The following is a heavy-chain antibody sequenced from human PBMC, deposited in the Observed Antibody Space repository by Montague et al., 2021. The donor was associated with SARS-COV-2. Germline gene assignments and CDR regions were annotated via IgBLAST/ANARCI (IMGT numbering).Heavy chain of an antibody. J-gene: IGHJ4*02. D-gene: IGHD5-24*01. CDR3: ARGKKEVQMDY. Sequence: SLRLSCAASGFSFSDYAMHWVRQAPGLALEWVAVIWYDGSNSYYADSVKGRFTISRDNSKNAVYLQMNSLTADDTAIYYCARGKKEVQMDYWGLGTLVTVSS. V-gene: IGHV3-33*01. CDR1: GFSFSDYA. CDR2: IWYDGSNS.